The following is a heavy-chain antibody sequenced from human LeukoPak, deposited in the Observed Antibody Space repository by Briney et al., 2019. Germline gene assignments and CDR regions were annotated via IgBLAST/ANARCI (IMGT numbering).Heavy chain of an antibody. J-gene: IGHJ6*02. V-gene: IGHV5-51*01. CDR1: GYSFTSYW. CDR3: ARRSIAAAGTYYYGMDV. Sequence: GESLKISCKGSGYSFTSYWIGWVRQMPGKGLEWMGIIYPGDSDTRYSPSFQGQVTISADKSISTAYLQWSSLKASDTAMYYCARRSIAAAGTYYYGMDVWGQGTTVTVSS. CDR2: IYPGDSDT. D-gene: IGHD6-13*01.